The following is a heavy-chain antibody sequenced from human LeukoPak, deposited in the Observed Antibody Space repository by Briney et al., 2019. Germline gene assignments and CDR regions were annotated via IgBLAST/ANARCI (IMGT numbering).Heavy chain of an antibody. V-gene: IGHV1-2*06. CDR3: ARRGFSNWFDP. Sequence: GASVKVSCKASGYTFSTYYLHLVRQAPGQGLEWLGRLNPNNGDTNYAQKFQGRVTMTRDTSISTAYMEVSSLRSDDTAVYYCARRGFSNWFDPWGQGTLVTVSS. J-gene: IGHJ5*02. D-gene: IGHD2/OR15-2a*01. CDR2: LNPNNGDT. CDR1: GYTFSTYY.